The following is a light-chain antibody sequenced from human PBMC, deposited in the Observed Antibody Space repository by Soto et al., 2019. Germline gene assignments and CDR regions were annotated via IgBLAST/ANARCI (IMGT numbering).Light chain of an antibody. Sequence: IQMTQSPSSLSASIGDTVTITCRASQTIDRYLHWFQQKSGQAPKLLMNAASSLRSGVPSRFSASGSGTDFTLTISSLQPEDYATYYCQQSYNAPFNVGPGTKVDIK. J-gene: IGKJ3*01. V-gene: IGKV1-39*01. CDR2: AAS. CDR1: QTIDRY. CDR3: QQSYNAPFN.